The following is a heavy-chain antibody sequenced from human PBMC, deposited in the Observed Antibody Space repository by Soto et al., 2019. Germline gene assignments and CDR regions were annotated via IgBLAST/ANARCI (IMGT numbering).Heavy chain of an antibody. CDR2: IYYSGST. CDR3: ARHYDILTGYYTPPSGVDY. V-gene: IGHV4-39*01. J-gene: IGHJ4*02. Sequence: QLQLQESGPGLVKPSETLSLTCTVSGGSISSSSYYWGWIRQPPGKGLEWIGSIYYSGSTYYNPSLKSRVTISVDTSKNQFSLKLSSVTAADTAVYYCARHYDILTGYYTPPSGVDYWGQGTLVTVSS. D-gene: IGHD3-9*01. CDR1: GGSISSSSYY.